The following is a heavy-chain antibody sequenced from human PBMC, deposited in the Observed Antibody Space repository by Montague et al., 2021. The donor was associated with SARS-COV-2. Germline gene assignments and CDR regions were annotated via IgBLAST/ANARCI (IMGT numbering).Heavy chain of an antibody. CDR1: GGSISSSSYY. V-gene: IGHV4-39*01. J-gene: IGHJ6*02. CDR3: ARQDDILTGYYYYGMDV. Sequence: LVKPTQTLSLTCTVSGGSISSSSYYWGWIRQPPGKGLEWIGSIYYSGSTYYNPSLKSRVTISVDTSKNQFSLKLSSVTAADTAVYYCARQDDILTGYYYYGMDVWGQGTTVTVSS. CDR2: IYYSGST. D-gene: IGHD3-9*01.